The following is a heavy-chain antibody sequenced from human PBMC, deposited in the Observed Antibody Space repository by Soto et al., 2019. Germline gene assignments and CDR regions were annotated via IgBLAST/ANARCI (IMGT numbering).Heavy chain of an antibody. CDR3: ARPCTGGTCFHLDY. J-gene: IGHJ4*02. V-gene: IGHV1-3*01. CDR2: INAGSGNT. CDR1: GYTFTGYY. D-gene: IGHD2-8*02. Sequence: ASVKVSCKASGYTFTGYYMHWVRQAPGQGLEWMGWINAGSGNTKYAQKFQGRVTFTRDTSASTGYMEVSSLRSEDTAVYYCARPCTGGTCFHLDYWGQGTQVTVSS.